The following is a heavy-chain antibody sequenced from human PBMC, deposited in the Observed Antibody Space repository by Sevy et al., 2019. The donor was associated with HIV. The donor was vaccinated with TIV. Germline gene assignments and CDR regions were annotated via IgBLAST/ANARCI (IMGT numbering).Heavy chain of an antibody. D-gene: IGHD3-9*01. CDR2: IKSKTDGGTA. V-gene: IGHV3-15*01. Sequence: GGSLRLSCAGSGFTFSNAWMSWVRQAPGKGLEWVGRIKSKTDGGTADNAAPVKGRFTIPRDVSKNTLYLQMNSLKTVDSAVYYCTTDGMYYDIWTGYYRVVDYWGQGTLVTVSS. CDR3: TTDGMYYDIWTGYYRVVDY. J-gene: IGHJ4*02. CDR1: GFTFSNAW.